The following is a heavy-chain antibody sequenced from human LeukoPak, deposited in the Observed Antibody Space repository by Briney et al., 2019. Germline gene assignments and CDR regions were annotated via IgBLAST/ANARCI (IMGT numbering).Heavy chain of an antibody. D-gene: IGHD3-16*01. Sequence: GGSLRLSCAASGFTFSNYTMNWVRQAPGKGLEWVSSFGTRSSSIYYAHSVTGRFIVSRDNAKNSLFLQMNSLRAEDTAVYYCARENDQGFDYWGQGTLVTVSS. CDR2: FGTRSSSI. CDR1: GFTFSNYT. CDR3: ARENDQGFDY. V-gene: IGHV3-21*01. J-gene: IGHJ4*02.